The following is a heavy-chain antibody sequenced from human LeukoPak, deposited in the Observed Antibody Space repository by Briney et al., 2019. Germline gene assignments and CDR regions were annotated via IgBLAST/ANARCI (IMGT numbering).Heavy chain of an antibody. CDR1: GFTFSSYA. CDR3: ARHLAMNY. Sequence: GGSLRLSCAASGFTFSSYAMSWVRQTPGKGLEWVSTVSDTGGSTYYADSVKGRFTISRDNSKNTFYLQMNSLRAEDTAVYYCARHLAMNYWGQGTLVTVSS. CDR2: VSDTGGST. D-gene: IGHD5-18*01. V-gene: IGHV3-23*01. J-gene: IGHJ4*02.